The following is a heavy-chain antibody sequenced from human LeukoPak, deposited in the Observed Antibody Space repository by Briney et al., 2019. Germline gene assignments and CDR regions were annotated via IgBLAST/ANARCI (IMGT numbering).Heavy chain of an antibody. Sequence: GGSLRLSCAASGFTFSSYSMNWVRQAPGKGLEWVSSISSSSSYIYYADSVKGRFTISRDNAKNSLYLQMNSLRAEDTAVYYCARGRGMTTVTNLFDYWGQGTLVTVSS. CDR3: ARGRGMTTVTNLFDY. CDR1: GFTFSSYS. J-gene: IGHJ4*02. D-gene: IGHD4-11*01. CDR2: ISSSSSYI. V-gene: IGHV3-21*01.